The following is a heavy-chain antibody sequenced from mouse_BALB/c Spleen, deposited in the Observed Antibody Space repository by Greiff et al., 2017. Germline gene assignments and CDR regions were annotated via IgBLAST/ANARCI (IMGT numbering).Heavy chain of an antibody. CDR2: ISTYYGNT. V-gene: IGHV1-67*01. CDR3: ARSGDMGGYGGFYAMDY. J-gene: IGHJ4*01. Sequence: VQLQQSGPELVRPGVSVKISCKGSSYTFTDYAMHWVKQSHAKSLEWIGVISTYYGNTNYNQKFKGKATMTVDKSSSTAYMELARLTSEDSAVYYCARSGDMGGYGGFYAMDYWGQGTSVTVSS. CDR1: SYTFTDYA. D-gene: IGHD2-2*01.